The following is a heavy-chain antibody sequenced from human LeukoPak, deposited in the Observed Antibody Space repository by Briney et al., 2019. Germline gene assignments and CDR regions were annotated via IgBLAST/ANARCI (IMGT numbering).Heavy chain of an antibody. CDR1: GYTLTAYY. V-gene: IGHV1-2*06. CDR2: INPNSGGT. CDR3: ARGYCSGGTCYLVENWLDP. J-gene: IGHJ5*02. Sequence: ASVKVSCKASGYTLTAYYMYWVRQAPGQGLEWMGQINPNSGGTDYAQNFQGRVTMTRDTSISTAYMELSRLRSDDTAVYYCARGYCSGGTCYLVENWLDPWGQGTLVTVSS. D-gene: IGHD2-15*01.